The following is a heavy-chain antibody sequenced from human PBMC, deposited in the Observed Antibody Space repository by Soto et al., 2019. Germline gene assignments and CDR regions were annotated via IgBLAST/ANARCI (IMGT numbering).Heavy chain of an antibody. Sequence: ASVKVSCKASGYTFTGYYMHWVRQAPGQGLEWMGWINPNSGGTNYAQKFQGRVTMTRDTSISTAYMELSRLRSDDTAVYYCARTSIAGLRSKNYYGMDVWGQGTTVTVSS. D-gene: IGHD5-12*01. CDR1: GYTFTGYY. CDR2: INPNSGGT. V-gene: IGHV1-2*02. J-gene: IGHJ6*02. CDR3: ARTSIAGLRSKNYYGMDV.